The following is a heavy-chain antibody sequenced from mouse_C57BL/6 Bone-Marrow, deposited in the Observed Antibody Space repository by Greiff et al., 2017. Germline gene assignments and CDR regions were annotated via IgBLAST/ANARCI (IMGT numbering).Heavy chain of an antibody. V-gene: IGHV1-80*01. CDR1: GYAFSSYW. CDR2: IYPGDGDT. CDR3: ARGEYDDWYFDV. J-gene: IGHJ1*03. D-gene: IGHD2-12*01. Sequence: QVQLKESGAELVKPGASVKISCKASGYAFSSYWMNWVKQRPGKGLEWIGQIYPGDGDTNYNGKFKGKATLTADKSSSTAYMQLSSLTSEDSAVYFCARGEYDDWYFDVWGTGTTVTVSS.